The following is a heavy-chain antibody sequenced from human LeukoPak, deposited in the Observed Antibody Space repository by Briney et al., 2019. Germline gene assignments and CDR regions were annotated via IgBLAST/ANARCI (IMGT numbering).Heavy chain of an antibody. V-gene: IGHV3-30-3*01. CDR3: ARPAGTYDYSYGMDV. CDR1: GFTFSSYG. J-gene: IGHJ6*02. D-gene: IGHD6-19*01. CDR2: ISYDGSDK. Sequence: GRSLRLSCAASGFTFSSYGMHWVRQAPGKGLEWVAVISYDGSDKYYADSVKGRFTTSRDNSKNTLYLQMNSLRAEDTAVYYCARPAGTYDYSYGMDVWGQGTTVTVSS.